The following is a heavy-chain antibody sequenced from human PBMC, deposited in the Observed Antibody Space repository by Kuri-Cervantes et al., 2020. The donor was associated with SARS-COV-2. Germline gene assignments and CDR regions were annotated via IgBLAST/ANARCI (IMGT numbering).Heavy chain of an antibody. J-gene: IGHJ4*02. Sequence: ASVKVSCKASGYTFASYGISWVRQAPGQGLEWMGWISTYSGNTNYAQRLQGRVTMTTDTSTSTAYMEQRSLRSDDTAVFYCAKNWGASGWYPFDCWGQGTLVTVSS. D-gene: IGHD6-19*01. CDR3: AKNWGASGWYPFDC. V-gene: IGHV1-18*01. CDR1: GYTFASYG. CDR2: ISTYSGNT.